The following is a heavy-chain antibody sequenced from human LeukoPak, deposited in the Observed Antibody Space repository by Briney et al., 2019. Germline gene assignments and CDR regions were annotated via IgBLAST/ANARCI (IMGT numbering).Heavy chain of an antibody. V-gene: IGHV4-39*07. CDR1: GGSISSSSYY. J-gene: IGHJ4*02. Sequence: PSGTLSLTCAVSGGSISSSSYYWGWIRQPPGKGLEWIGSIYNSGSTYYNPSLKSRVTISVDRSKNQFSLKLSSVTAADTAVYYCAREIKRRYYDSSGYYYYFDYWGQGTLVTVSS. CDR3: AREIKRRYYDSSGYYYYFDY. D-gene: IGHD3-22*01. CDR2: IYNSGST.